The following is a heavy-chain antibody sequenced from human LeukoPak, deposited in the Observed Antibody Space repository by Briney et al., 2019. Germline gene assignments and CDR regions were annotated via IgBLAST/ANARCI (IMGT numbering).Heavy chain of an antibody. J-gene: IGHJ3*02. CDR1: GFTFSSYG. D-gene: IGHD2-2*01. Sequence: GGSLRLSCAASGFTFSSYGMHWFRQAPGKGLEWVAFIRYDGSNKYYADSVKGRFTISRDNSKNTLYLQMNSLRAEDTAVYYCAKVSEAAIGAFDIWGQGTMVTVSS. V-gene: IGHV3-30*02. CDR3: AKVSEAAIGAFDI. CDR2: IRYDGSNK.